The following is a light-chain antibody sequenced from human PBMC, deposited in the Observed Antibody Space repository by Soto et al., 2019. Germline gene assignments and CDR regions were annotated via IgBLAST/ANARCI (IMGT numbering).Light chain of an antibody. Sequence: QSALAQPASVPGSPGQSITISCTGTSSDVAVYNYVSWYQQHPGKAPKLMIYAVTNRPAGVSNRCSGFKSGNTASLTISGLQADDEADYYYTSYTTSNTSGYVFGAGTKVTVL. J-gene: IGLJ1*01. CDR3: TSYTTSNTSGYV. CDR1: SSDVAVYNY. V-gene: IGLV2-14*03. CDR2: AVT.